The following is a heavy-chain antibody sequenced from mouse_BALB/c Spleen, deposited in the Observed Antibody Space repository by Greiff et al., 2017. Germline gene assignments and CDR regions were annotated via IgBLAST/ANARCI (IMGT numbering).Heavy chain of an antibody. Sequence: VQLKESGAELVKPGASVKLSCTASGFNIKDTYMHWVKQRPEQGLEWIGRIDPANGNTKYDPKFQGKATITADTSSNTAYLQLSSLTSEDTAVYYCARPFAYWGQGTLVTVSA. CDR2: IDPANGNT. V-gene: IGHV14-3*02. J-gene: IGHJ3*01. CDR3: ARPFAY. CDR1: GFNIKDTY.